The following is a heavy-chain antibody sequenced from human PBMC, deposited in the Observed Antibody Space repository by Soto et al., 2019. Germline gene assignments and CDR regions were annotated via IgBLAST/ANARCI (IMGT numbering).Heavy chain of an antibody. CDR2: IYYSGST. V-gene: IGHV4-30-4*01. CDR1: GGSISSGDYY. D-gene: IGHD2-15*01. CDR3: ARGDPNCSGGSCYSVYFDY. Sequence: QVQLQESGPGLVKPSQTLSLTCTVSGGSISSGDYYWSWIRQPPGKGLEWIGYIYYSGSTYYNPSLKSRVTISVDTSKNQFSLKLSSVTDADTAVYYCARGDPNCSGGSCYSVYFDYWGQGTLVTVSS. J-gene: IGHJ4*02.